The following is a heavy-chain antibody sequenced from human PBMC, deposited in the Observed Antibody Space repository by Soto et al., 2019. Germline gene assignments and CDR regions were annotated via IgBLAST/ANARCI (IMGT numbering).Heavy chain of an antibody. CDR3: AKVSRGNWRSLSNFDY. D-gene: IGHD1-20*01. V-gene: IGHV3-23*01. CDR1: GFTFSSYA. Sequence: GGSLRLSCAASGFTFSSYAMSWVRQAPGKGLEWVSAISGSGGSTYYAYSVKGRFTISRDNSKNTLYLQMNSLRAEDMVVYYRAKVSRGNWRSLSNFDYWGQGTLVTVSS. J-gene: IGHJ4*02. CDR2: ISGSGGST.